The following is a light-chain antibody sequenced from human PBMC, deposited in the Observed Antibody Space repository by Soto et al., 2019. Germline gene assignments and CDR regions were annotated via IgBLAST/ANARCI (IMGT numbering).Light chain of an antibody. V-gene: IGKV3-20*01. CDR3: QQYGSSSWT. J-gene: IGKJ1*01. CDR2: GAT. CDR1: QSVSSSY. Sequence: EIVLTQSPGTLSLSPGERATLSCRASQSVSSSYLAWYQQKPGQAPRLLIYGATSRATGIPDRFSGSGSGTDFTLTISRLEPEDFVVYYGQQYGSSSWTCGQGTKVEIK.